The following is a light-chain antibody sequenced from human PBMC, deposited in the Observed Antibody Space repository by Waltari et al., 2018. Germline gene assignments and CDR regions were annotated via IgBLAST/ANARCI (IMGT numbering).Light chain of an antibody. J-gene: IGLJ3*02. V-gene: IGLV1-47*01. CDR3: AAWDDSLSVRV. CDR1: RSNIGSYP. CDR2: RNR. Sequence: QSVVTQPPSASGTPGQSVTISCSGTRSNIGSYPVSWFQKPPGAAPKVLIYRNRQRPSGVPDRFSGSKSGTSASLAISGLRSEDEGDYYCAAWDDSLSVRVFGGGTTVTVL.